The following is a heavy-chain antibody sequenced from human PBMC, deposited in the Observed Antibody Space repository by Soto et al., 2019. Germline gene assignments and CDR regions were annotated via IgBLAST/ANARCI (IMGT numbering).Heavy chain of an antibody. CDR1: GFTFSSYA. D-gene: IGHD6-19*01. Sequence: QVQLVESGGGVVQPGRSLRLSCAASGFTFSSYAMHWVRQAPGKGLEWVAVISYDGSNKYYADSVKGRFAISRDNSKNTLYLQMTSLKAEDTAVYYCARDSSGWYDLDYWGQGTLVTVAS. CDR2: ISYDGSNK. J-gene: IGHJ4*02. CDR3: ARDSSGWYDLDY. V-gene: IGHV3-30*09.